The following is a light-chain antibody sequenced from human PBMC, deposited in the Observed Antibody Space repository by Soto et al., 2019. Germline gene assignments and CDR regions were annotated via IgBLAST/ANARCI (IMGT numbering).Light chain of an antibody. CDR2: DAS. V-gene: IGKV3-11*01. Sequence: EIVLTQSPATLSLYPGERATLSCRASQSVGNSLAWFQQTPGQAPRLLIYDASTRATGIPARFSGSGSGTAFPLTISSLEPEDSAVYYCQQRYTWVTFGGGTKVEIK. J-gene: IGKJ4*01. CDR1: QSVGNS. CDR3: QQRYTWVT.